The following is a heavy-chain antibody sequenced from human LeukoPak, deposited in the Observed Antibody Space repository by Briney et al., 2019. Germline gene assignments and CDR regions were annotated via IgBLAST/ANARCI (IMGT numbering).Heavy chain of an antibody. D-gene: IGHD6-13*01. CDR2: IYSGGST. Sequence: PGGSLRLSCAASEFSVGSNYMTWVRQAPGKGLEWVSLIYSGGSTYYADSVKGRFTISRDNSKNTLYLQMNSLRAEDTAVYYCARGEYSSSWYSAEYFQHWGQGTLVTVSS. J-gene: IGHJ1*01. V-gene: IGHV3-66*01. CDR1: EFSVGSNY. CDR3: ARGEYSSSWYSAEYFQH.